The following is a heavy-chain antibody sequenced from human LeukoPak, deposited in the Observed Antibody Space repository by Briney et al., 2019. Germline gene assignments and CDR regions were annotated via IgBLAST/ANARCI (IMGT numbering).Heavy chain of an antibody. CDR1: GYTFTSYY. J-gene: IGHJ4*02. Sequence: ASVKVSCKASGYTFTSYYVHWVRQAPGQRLEWMGIISPSGDSTTYAQKFQGRVTMSRDTSTSTVSMELSSLRSEDTAVYYCARAYSGYAPNDYWGQGTLVTVSS. CDR2: ISPSGDST. CDR3: ARAYSGYAPNDY. D-gene: IGHD5-12*01. V-gene: IGHV1-46*01.